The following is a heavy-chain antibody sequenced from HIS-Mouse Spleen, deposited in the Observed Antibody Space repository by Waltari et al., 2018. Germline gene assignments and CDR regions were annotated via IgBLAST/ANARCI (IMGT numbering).Heavy chain of an antibody. J-gene: IGHJ2*01. CDR2: INHSGST. V-gene: IGHV4-34*01. Sequence: QVQLQQWGAGLLKPSETLSLTCAVYGGSFSGYYWSWIRQPPGKGLEWIGEINHSGSTHYNPSLKSRVTISVDTSKNQFSLKLSSVTAADTAVYYCARVRTGDPSYWYFDLWGRGTLVTVSS. CDR1: GGSFSGYY. D-gene: IGHD7-27*01. CDR3: ARVRTGDPSYWYFDL.